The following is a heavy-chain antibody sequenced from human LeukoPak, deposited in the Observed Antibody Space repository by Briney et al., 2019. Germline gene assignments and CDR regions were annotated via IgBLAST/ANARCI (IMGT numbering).Heavy chain of an antibody. V-gene: IGHV3-49*03. CDR2: IRSKAYGGTT. CDR3: TRGSDTVFGVSRDGFDY. D-gene: IGHD3-3*01. J-gene: IGHJ4*02. CDR1: GFTFGDYA. Sequence: PGGSLRLSCTASGFTFGDYARSWFRQAPGKGLEWVGFIRSKAYGGTTEYAASVKGRFTISRDDSKSIAYLQMNSLKTEDTAVYYCTRGSDTVFGVSRDGFDYWGQGTLVTVSS.